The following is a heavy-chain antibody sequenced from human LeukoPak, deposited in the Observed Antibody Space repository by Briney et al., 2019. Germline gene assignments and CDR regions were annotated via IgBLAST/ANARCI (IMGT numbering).Heavy chain of an antibody. D-gene: IGHD2-15*01. CDR1: GFTFSSYT. Sequence: GGSLRLSCAASGFTFSSYTMFWVRQVPGKGLVSVSRISNDGKTTLYADSVKGRFTISRDNAKNTVYLQMSSLRAEDTAVYFCAAGGRSGYWGRGTLVTVSS. V-gene: IGHV3-74*01. CDR2: ISNDGKTT. J-gene: IGHJ4*02. CDR3: AAGGRSGY.